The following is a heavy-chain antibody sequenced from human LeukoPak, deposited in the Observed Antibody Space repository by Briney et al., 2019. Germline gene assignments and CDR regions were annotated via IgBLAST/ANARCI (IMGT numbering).Heavy chain of an antibody. CDR1: GFTFDDYA. D-gene: IGHD6-13*01. CDR3: AKMGAAALNYYYYYGMDV. V-gene: IGHV3-9*01. CDR2: ISWNSGSI. J-gene: IGHJ6*02. Sequence: GRSLRLSCSASGFTFDDYAMHWVRQAPGKGLEWVSGISWNSGSIGYADSVKGRFTISRDNAKNSLYLQMNSLRAEDTALYYCAKMGAAALNYYYYYGMDVWGQGTTVTVSS.